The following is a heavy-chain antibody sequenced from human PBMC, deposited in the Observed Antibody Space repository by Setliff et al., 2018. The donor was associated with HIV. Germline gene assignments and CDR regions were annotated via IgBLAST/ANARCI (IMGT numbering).Heavy chain of an antibody. J-gene: IGHJ2*01. D-gene: IGHD6-6*01. CDR2: ITQNAFRT. Sequence: GGSLRLSCVGSGFNFDSDIMMWVRQAPGKGPEWVSAITQNAFRTSYADSVKGRFTISRDNAKNSLYLQMNSLRAEDTAVYYCARGGIAAHGGWYFDLWGRGTLVTSPQ. V-gene: IGHV3-21*01. CDR1: GFNFDSDI. CDR3: ARGGIAAHGGWYFDL.